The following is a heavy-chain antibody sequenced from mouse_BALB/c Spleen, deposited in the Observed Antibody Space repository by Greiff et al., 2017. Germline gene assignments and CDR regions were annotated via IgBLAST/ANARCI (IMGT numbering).Heavy chain of an antibody. CDR1: GFTFSSYA. J-gene: IGHJ4*01. V-gene: IGHV5-6-5*01. Sequence: EVQVVESGGGLVKPGGSLKLSCAASGFTFSSYAMSWVRQTPEKRLEWVASISSGGSTYYPDSVKDRFTISRDNARNILYLQMSSLRSEDTAMYYCARGLITTVMDYWGQGTSVTVSS. CDR2: ISSGGST. CDR3: ARGLITTVMDY. D-gene: IGHD1-1*01.